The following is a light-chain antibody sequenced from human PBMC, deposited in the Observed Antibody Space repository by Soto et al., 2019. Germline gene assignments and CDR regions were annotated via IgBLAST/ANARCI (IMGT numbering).Light chain of an antibody. V-gene: IGLV3-9*01. CDR3: LVWDSSTASV. CDR1: NIGSKN. Sequence: SYELTQPLSVAVALGQTARITCGGNNIGSKNVHWYQQKPGQAPVLVIYRDSNRPSGIPERFSGSNSGNTATLTISRAQAGDESDYYCLVWDSSTASVFGGGTKLTVL. J-gene: IGLJ3*02. CDR2: RDS.